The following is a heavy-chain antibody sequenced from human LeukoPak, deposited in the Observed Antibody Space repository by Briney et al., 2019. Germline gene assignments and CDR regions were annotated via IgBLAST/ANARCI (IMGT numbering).Heavy chain of an antibody. CDR3: AKGIQRTDRQSPDY. D-gene: IGHD5-18*01. V-gene: IGHV3-30*02. CDR2: IRYDGSNK. CDR1: GFTFSSYG. Sequence: GGSLRLSCAASGFTFSSYGMHWVRQAPGKGLEWVAFIRYDGSNKYYADSVKGRFTISRDNSKNTLYLQMNSLRAEDTAVYYCAKGIQRTDRQSPDYWGQGTLVTVSS. J-gene: IGHJ4*02.